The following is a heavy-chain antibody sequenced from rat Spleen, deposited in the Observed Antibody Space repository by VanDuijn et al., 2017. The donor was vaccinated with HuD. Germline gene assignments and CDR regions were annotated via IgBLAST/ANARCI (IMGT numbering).Heavy chain of an antibody. CDR1: GFTFSDYA. D-gene: IGHD1-12*02. Sequence: EVQLVESGGGLVQPGRSLKFSCAASGFTFSDYAMAWVRQAPEKGLEWVATVIYDGSTTYYRDSVKGRFTISRDNAKTTLYLRIDSLRSEDTATYYCTRHYFNDGPFDYWGQGVMVTVSS. J-gene: IGHJ2*01. CDR3: TRHYFNDGPFDY. V-gene: IGHV5-17*01. CDR2: VIYDGSTT.